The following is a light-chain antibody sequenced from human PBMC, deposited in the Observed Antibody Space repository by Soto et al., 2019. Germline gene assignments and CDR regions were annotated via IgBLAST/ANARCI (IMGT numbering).Light chain of an antibody. CDR3: QQYNNWPPGGT. V-gene: IGKV3-15*01. CDR2: GAS. Sequence: EIVMTQSPATLSVSPGERATLSCRASQSVSSNLAWYQQKPGQAPRLLIYGASTRATGIPARFSGSGSGTEFTLTISSLQSEDFAVYYYQQYNNWPPGGTFGQGTKLEIK. J-gene: IGKJ2*02. CDR1: QSVSSN.